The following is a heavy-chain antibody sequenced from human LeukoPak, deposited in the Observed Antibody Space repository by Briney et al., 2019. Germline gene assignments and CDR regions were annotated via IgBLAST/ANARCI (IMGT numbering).Heavy chain of an antibody. J-gene: IGHJ4*02. V-gene: IGHV3-30*18. Sequence: GGSLRLSCAPSGFTFSSYGMHWVRQAPGKGLEWVAAISSDGTNKLYVDSVEGRFTISRDHSKNTLYLQMNSLRPEDTSMYYCAKEDFGGSYFDYWGQGTLVTVSS. CDR1: GFTFSSYG. CDR3: AKEDFGGSYFDY. CDR2: ISSDGTNK. D-gene: IGHD3-10*01.